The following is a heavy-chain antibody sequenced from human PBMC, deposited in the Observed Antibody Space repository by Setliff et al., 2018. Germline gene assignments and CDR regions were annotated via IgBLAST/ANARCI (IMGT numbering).Heavy chain of an antibody. CDR3: VRDAGDGYGVDAYAGGGFDI. CDR2: MYYGGGGST. J-gene: IGHJ3*02. CDR1: GASVSGNSYY. Sequence: KTSETLSLTCTVSGASVSGNSYYWGWIRQPPGKGLEWIGSMYYGGGGSTYYNASLKSRVTISVDTSKNQFSLKLTSVTAADTAVYYCVRDAGDGYGVDAYAGGGFDIWGQGTMVTVSS. V-gene: IGHV4-39*07. D-gene: IGHD4-17*01.